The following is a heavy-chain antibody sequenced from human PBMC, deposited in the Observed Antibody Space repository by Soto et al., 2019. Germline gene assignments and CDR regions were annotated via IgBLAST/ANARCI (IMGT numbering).Heavy chain of an antibody. CDR2: IYYSGST. D-gene: IGHD1-1*01. CDR3: ARHAAAGYRHNWFDP. V-gene: IGHV4-39*01. J-gene: IGHJ5*02. CDR1: GGSISSSSYY. Sequence: TLSLTCTVSGGSISSSSYYWGWIRQPPGKGLEWIGSIYYSGSTYYNPSLKSRVTISVDTSKNQFSLKLSSVTAADTAVYYCARHAAAGYRHNWFDPWGQGTLVTAPQ.